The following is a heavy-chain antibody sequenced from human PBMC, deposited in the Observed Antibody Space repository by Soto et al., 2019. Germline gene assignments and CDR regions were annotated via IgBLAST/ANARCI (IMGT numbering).Heavy chain of an antibody. CDR2: IASSSWNI. Sequence: PGGSLRLSCAASGFTFSSYSMNWVRQAPGKGLEWISYIASSSWNIYYADTVKGRFTISRDNAKNSLFLQMNSLRDEDTAVYYCARGPSTAAPLSDWYFDLWGRGTLVTVSS. V-gene: IGHV3-48*02. CDR3: ARGPSTAAPLSDWYFDL. D-gene: IGHD2-2*01. J-gene: IGHJ2*01. CDR1: GFTFSSYS.